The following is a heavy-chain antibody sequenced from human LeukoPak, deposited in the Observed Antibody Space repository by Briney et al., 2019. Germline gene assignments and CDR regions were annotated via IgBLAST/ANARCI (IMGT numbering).Heavy chain of an antibody. D-gene: IGHD3-10*01. CDR2: IYHSGNT. V-gene: IGHV4-61*01. Sequence: SETLSLTCTVSGGSISSSNYYWSWIRQPPGKGLEWIGYIYHSGNTNYNPSLKSRVTVSVDTSKDQFSLKLTSVTAADTAVYYCARTYYYGSGRYFDYWGQGTLVTVSS. CDR1: GGSISSSNYY. CDR3: ARTYYYGSGRYFDY. J-gene: IGHJ4*02.